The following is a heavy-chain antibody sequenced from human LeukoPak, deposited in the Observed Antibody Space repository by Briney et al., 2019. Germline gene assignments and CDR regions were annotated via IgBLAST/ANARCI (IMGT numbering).Heavy chain of an antibody. CDR1: GFSLSSYW. CDR2: INTDGTTT. Sequence: GGSLRLSCVASGFSLSSYWVHWVRQAPGNGLVWVSRINTDGTTTDHADSVKGRFTISRDNAKNTLYLQMNSLRAEDTAVYFCARDPWGYRAGVMDFWGLGTLVTVSS. CDR3: ARDPWGYRAGVMDF. V-gene: IGHV3-74*01. D-gene: IGHD1-1*01. J-gene: IGHJ4*02.